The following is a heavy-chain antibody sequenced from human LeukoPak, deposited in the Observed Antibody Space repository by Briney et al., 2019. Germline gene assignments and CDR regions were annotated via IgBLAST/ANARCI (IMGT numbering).Heavy chain of an antibody. V-gene: IGHV3-30-3*01. CDR1: GFTFSSYA. CDR2: ISYDGSNK. Sequence: PGGSLRLSCAASGFTFSSYAMHWVRQAPGKGLEWVAVISYDGSNKYYADSVKDRFTISRDNSKNTLYLQMNSLRAEDTAVYYCARGGRYYYDVGKVDYWGQGTLVTVSS. CDR3: ARGGRYYYDVGKVDY. J-gene: IGHJ4*02. D-gene: IGHD3-22*01.